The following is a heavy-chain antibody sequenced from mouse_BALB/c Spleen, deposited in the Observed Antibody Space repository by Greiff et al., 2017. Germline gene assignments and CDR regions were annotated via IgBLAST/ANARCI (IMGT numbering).Heavy chain of an antibody. J-gene: IGHJ4*01. D-gene: IGHD1-1*01. V-gene: IGHV3-2*02. Sequence: EVHLVESGPGLVKPSQSLSLTCTVTGYSITSDYAWNWIRQFPGNKLEWMGYISYSGSTSYNPSLKSRISITRDTSKNQFFLQLNSVTTEDTATYYCARGVITTVVATPYYAMDYWGQGTSVTVSS. CDR1: GYSITSDYA. CDR2: ISYSGST. CDR3: ARGVITTVVATPYYAMDY.